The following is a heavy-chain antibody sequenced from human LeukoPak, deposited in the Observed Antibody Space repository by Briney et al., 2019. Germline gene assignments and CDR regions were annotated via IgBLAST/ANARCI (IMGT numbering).Heavy chain of an antibody. CDR3: ARDSSQVSSGGASDI. D-gene: IGHD5/OR15-5a*01. Sequence: KPSETLSLTCTVSGVSISSSSYYWGWIRQPPGKGLEWIGSIYYSGSTYYNPSLKSRVTISVDTSKNQFSLKLSSVTAADTAVYYCARDSSQVSSGGASDIWGQGTMVTVSS. CDR2: IYYSGST. CDR1: GVSISSSSYY. V-gene: IGHV4-39*07. J-gene: IGHJ3*02.